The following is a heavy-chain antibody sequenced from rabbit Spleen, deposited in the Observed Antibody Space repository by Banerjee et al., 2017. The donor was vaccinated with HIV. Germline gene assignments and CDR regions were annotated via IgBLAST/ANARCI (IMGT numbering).Heavy chain of an antibody. D-gene: IGHD8-1*01. J-gene: IGHJ6*01. CDR1: GFSFSNRNH. CDR3: ARDTGTSFSTYGMDL. Sequence: QERLVESGGGLVKPEGSLKLSYTASGFSFSNRNHMCWVRQAPGKGLEWIGCIYIGSGSTYYASWAKGRVTISKTSSTTVTLQMTSLTVADTATYFCARDTGTSFSTYGMDLWGPGTLVTVS. V-gene: IGHV1S45*01. CDR2: IYIGSGST.